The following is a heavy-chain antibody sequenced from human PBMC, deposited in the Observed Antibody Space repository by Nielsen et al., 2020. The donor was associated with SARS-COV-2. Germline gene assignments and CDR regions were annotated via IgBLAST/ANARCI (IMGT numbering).Heavy chain of an antibody. V-gene: IGHV3-48*04. CDR1: GFTFSSYS. CDR2: ISSSSSTI. D-gene: IGHD1-26*01. J-gene: IGHJ4*02. Sequence: GESLKISCAASGFTFSSYSMNWVRQAPGKGLEWVSYISSSSSTIYYADSVKGRFTISRDNAKNSLYLQMNSLRAENTALYYCAKVGSGSYSAYWGQGTLVTVSS. CDR3: AKVGSGSYSAY.